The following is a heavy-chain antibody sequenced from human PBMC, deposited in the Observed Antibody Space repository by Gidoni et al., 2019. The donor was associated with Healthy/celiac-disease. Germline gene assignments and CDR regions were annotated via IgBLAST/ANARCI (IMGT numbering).Heavy chain of an antibody. D-gene: IGHD3-10*01. Sequence: EVQLVESGGGLVQPGGSLSLSCAASGFTFSSYWMHCVRQAPGKGLVWVSRINRDGSSKSDADSVKGRFTISRDNAKNTLYLQMNSLRAEDTAVYYCAREPMVRGVIMGYYYYYGMDVWGQGTTVTVSS. CDR3: AREPMVRGVIMGYYYYYGMDV. J-gene: IGHJ6*02. CDR1: GFTFSSYW. V-gene: IGHV3-74*01. CDR2: INRDGSSK.